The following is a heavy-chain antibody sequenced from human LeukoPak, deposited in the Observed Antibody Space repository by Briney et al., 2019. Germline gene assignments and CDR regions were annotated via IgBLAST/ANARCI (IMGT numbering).Heavy chain of an antibody. CDR1: GFTFSSYG. J-gene: IGHJ4*02. CDR3: AKDFPYYYDTSGYYHDY. D-gene: IGHD3-22*01. V-gene: IGHV3-23*01. CDR2: ISGSGGST. Sequence: PGGSLRLSCAASGFTFSSYGMSWVRQAPGKGLEWVSAISGSGGSTYYADSVKGRFTISRDNAKNSLYLQMNSLRAEDTAVYYCAKDFPYYYDTSGYYHDYWGQGTLVTVSS.